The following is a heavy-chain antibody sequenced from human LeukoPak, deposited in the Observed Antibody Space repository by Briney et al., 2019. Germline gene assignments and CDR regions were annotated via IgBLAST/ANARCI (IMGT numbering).Heavy chain of an antibody. CDR1: GFTFSDSA. CDR3: ATTPVFCPTGVCYKIFDY. CDR2: FDPEDGET. V-gene: IGHV1-24*01. D-gene: IGHD2-8*01. Sequence: GGSLKLSCAASGFTFSDSAMHWVRQAPGKGLEWMGGFDPEDGETIYAQKFQGRVTMTEDTSTDTACMELSSLRSEDTAVYYCATTPVFCPTGVCYKIFDYWGQGTLVTVSS. J-gene: IGHJ4*02.